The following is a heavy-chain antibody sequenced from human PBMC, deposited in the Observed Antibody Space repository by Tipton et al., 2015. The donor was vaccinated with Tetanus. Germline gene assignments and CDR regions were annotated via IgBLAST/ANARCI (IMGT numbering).Heavy chain of an antibody. Sequence: LRLSCTVSGASISTTSYYWGWVRQPPGKGLECIGSVYYGGTPYYNPSLKSRVTISVDTSKNQFPLSLRSVTAADTAVYYCTTTAVGVPLDPWGQGTLVTVSS. J-gene: IGHJ5*02. CDR3: TTTAVGVPLDP. CDR2: VYYGGTP. D-gene: IGHD6-13*01. CDR1: GASISTTSYY. V-gene: IGHV4-39*01.